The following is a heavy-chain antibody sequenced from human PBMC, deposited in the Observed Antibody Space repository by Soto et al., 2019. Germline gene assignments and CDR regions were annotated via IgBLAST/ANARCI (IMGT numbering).Heavy chain of an antibody. CDR1: GFTFGSYA. J-gene: IGHJ4*02. CDR2: ISGSGGSS. D-gene: IGHD6-19*01. V-gene: IGHV3-23*01. Sequence: GGSLRLSCAASGFTFGSYAMSWVRQAPGKRLHCHLAISGSGGSSYFADSMKGRFTISRDNSKNTLYLQMNSLRAEDTAVYYCAKDRGAVAGTAIFDSWGQGTLVTVSS. CDR3: AKDRGAVAGTAIFDS.